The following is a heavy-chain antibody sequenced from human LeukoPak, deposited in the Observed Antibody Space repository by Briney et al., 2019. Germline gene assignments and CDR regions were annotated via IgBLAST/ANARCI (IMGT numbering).Heavy chain of an antibody. CDR2: VSSSGSTI. J-gene: IGHJ4*02. D-gene: IGHD2-2*01. V-gene: IGHV3-11*04. CDR1: GFTFSDYY. CDR3: AREGLPAAIIFADY. Sequence: GGSLRLSCAASGFTFSDYYMSWIRQAPGKGLEWVSYVSSSGSTIYYADSVKGRFTISRDNAKNSLYLQMNSLRAEDTAVYYCAREGLPAAIIFADYWGQGTLVTVSS.